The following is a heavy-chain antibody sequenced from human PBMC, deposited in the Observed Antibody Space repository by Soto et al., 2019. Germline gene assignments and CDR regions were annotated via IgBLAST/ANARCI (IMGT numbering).Heavy chain of an antibody. J-gene: IGHJ6*02. CDR3: ARVRVVGATRLYYHYGLDV. CDR2: VIPIFGTS. CDR1: GGTFSTYA. D-gene: IGHD1-26*01. Sequence: QVQLVQSGAEVKKPGSSLKVSCKASGGTFSTYAISWVRQAPGQGLEWMGGVIPIFGTSTYAQNFQGRVTITADESTSTAYMELSRLRSEDTAVYYCARVRVVGATRLYYHYGLDVWGQGTTVTVSS. V-gene: IGHV1-69*01.